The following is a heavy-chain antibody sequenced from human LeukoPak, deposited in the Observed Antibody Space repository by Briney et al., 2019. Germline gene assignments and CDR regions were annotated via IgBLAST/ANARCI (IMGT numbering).Heavy chain of an antibody. Sequence: ASVKVSCKASGYTFTSYGISWVRQAPGQGLEWMGWISAYNGNTNYAQKLQGRVTMTTDTSTSTAYMELRSLRSDDTAVYYCARVRPRYYYDSSGLGAFDIWGQGTMVTVSS. V-gene: IGHV1-18*01. CDR1: GYTFTSYG. D-gene: IGHD3-22*01. CDR2: ISAYNGNT. CDR3: ARVRPRYYYDSSGLGAFDI. J-gene: IGHJ3*02.